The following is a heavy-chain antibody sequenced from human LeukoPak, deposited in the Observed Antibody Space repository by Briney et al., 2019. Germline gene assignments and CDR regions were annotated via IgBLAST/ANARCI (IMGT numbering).Heavy chain of an antibody. Sequence: SETLSLTCTVSGCSISRYYWSWIRQSPGKGLEWIAYIYYSGTTNYNPSLKSRVTISVDTSKSQFSLKLNSLTAADTALYYCAGGGYCSRASCYAPLFDYWGQGTLVTVSS. CDR1: GCSISRYY. D-gene: IGHD2-2*01. V-gene: IGHV4-59*01. CDR3: AGGGYCSRASCYAPLFDY. CDR2: IYYSGTT. J-gene: IGHJ4*02.